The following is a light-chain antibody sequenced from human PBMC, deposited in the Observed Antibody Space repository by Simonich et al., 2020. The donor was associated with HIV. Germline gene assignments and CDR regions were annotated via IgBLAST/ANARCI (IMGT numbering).Light chain of an antibody. CDR2: KVS. V-gene: IGKV2-30*02. CDR3: MQALQTMYT. CDR1: QSLVHSDGNTY. J-gene: IGKJ2*01. Sequence: DVVMTQSPLSLPVTLGQPASISCRSSQSLVHSDGNTYLNWFQQRPGQSPRRLIYKVSNRDSGVPDRFNGSGSGTDFTLKISRVEAEDVGVYYCMQALQTMYTFGQGTKLEIK.